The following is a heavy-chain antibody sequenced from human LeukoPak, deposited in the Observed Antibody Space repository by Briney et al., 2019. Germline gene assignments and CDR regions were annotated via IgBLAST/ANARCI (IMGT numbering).Heavy chain of an antibody. CDR2: ISDSGSV. CDR3: VRDFWQKRDRQWYYYGLDV. J-gene: IGHJ6*02. CDR1: GGSISPYY. Sequence: SETLSLTCTVSGGSISPYYWGWIRQPPGKGLEWIGYISDSGSVDYSPSLKSRVTISIDTSKNQISLKVASVTAADAAVYYCVRDFWQKRDRQWYYYGLDVWGQGTTVTVSS. V-gene: IGHV4-59*01. D-gene: IGHD6-19*01.